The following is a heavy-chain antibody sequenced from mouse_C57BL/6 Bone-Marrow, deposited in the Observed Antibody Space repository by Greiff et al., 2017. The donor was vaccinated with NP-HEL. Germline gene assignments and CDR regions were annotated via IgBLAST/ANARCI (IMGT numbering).Heavy chain of an antibody. CDR1: GYAFSSYW. CDR2: IYPGDGDT. Sequence: QVQLQQSGAELVKPGASVKISCKASGYAFSSYWMNWVKQRPGKGLEWIGQIYPGDGDTNYNGKFKGKATLTADKSSSTAYMQLSSLTSEDSAVYFGARKMGYGSPYYFDYWGQGTTLTVSS. J-gene: IGHJ2*01. CDR3: ARKMGYGSPYYFDY. D-gene: IGHD1-1*01. V-gene: IGHV1-80*01.